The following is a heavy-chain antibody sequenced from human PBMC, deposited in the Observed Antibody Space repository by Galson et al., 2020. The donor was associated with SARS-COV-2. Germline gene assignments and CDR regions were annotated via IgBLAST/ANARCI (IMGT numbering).Heavy chain of an antibody. Sequence: PGGSLRLSCAASGFTFSSYAMHWVRQAPGKGLEWVAVISYDGSNKYYADSVKGRFTISRDNSKNTLYLQMNSLRAEDTAVYYCARVGVGYYDSSGYYYFGGMDVWGQGTTV. V-gene: IGHV3-30-3*01. CDR1: GFTFSSYA. D-gene: IGHD3-22*01. CDR2: ISYDGSNK. J-gene: IGHJ6*02. CDR3: ARVGVGYYDSSGYYYFGGMDV.